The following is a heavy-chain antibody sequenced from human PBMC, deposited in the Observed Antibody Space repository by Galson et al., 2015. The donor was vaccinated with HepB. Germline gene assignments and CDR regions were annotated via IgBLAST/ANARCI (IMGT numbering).Heavy chain of an antibody. Sequence: SLRLSCAASGFTFSSYAMSWVRQAPGEGLEWVSAISGSGGTTYYADSVKGRFIISRDNSKNTLYLQMNSLRAEDTAVYYCAKGLLATVFYYYGVDVWGQGTTVTVSS. CDR1: GFTFSSYA. V-gene: IGHV3-23*01. J-gene: IGHJ6*02. CDR3: AKGLLATVFYYYGVDV. D-gene: IGHD5-24*01. CDR2: ISGSGGTT.